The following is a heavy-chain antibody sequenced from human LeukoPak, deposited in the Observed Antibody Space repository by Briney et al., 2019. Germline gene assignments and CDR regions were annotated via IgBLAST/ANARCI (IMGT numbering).Heavy chain of an antibody. V-gene: IGHV4-34*01. CDR2: INHSGSA. D-gene: IGHD3-10*01. CDR3: ARLGFYYGSGSFMDV. CDR1: GSSFSGYY. J-gene: IGHJ6*03. Sequence: PSETLSLTCGVSGSSFSGYYWSWIRQPPGKGLQWIAEINHSGSANYNPSLKSRVTISVDTSKNQFSLKLSSVTAADTAIYYCARLGFYYGSGSFMDVWGKGTTVTVSS.